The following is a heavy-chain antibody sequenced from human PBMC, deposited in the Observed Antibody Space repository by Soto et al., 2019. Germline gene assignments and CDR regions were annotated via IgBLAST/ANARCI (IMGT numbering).Heavy chain of an antibody. Sequence: GESLKISCKHSGFNFPTFWIAWVRQMPGKGLEWMGTIYPDDSDTRYSPSFQGQVTISADKSIQTAYLQWSSLKASDTAMYYCARSDTAMEIFDYWGQGTLVTVSS. V-gene: IGHV5-51*01. CDR3: ARSDTAMEIFDY. CDR2: IYPDDSDT. J-gene: IGHJ4*02. D-gene: IGHD5-18*01. CDR1: GFNFPTFW.